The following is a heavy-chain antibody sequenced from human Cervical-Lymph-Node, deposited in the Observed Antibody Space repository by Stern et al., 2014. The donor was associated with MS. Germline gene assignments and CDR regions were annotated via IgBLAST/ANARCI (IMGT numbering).Heavy chain of an antibody. V-gene: IGHV1-46*01. Sequence: VQLVESGAEVKKPGASVKVSCKASGYSFTTYYIQWVRQAPGQGLEWLGIINPSGDSTDYAQEFQGRVTVTRDTSTSTVSMALSSLRSDDTAVYYCATSLTTLSQFDYWGQGTLVTVSS. CDR1: GYSFTTYY. CDR3: ATSLTTLSQFDY. D-gene: IGHD4-17*01. CDR2: INPSGDST. J-gene: IGHJ4*02.